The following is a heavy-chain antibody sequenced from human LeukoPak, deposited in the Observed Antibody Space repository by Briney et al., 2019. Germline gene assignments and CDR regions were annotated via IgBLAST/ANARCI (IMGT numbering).Heavy chain of an antibody. J-gene: IGHJ3*02. CDR1: GYTFTSYY. Sequence: ASVKVSCKASGYTFTSYYMHWVRQAPGQGLEWMGIINPSGGSTSYAQKFQGRVTMTRDTSTSTVYMELRSLRSDDTAVYYCARDRIFGVVPDAFDIWGQGTMVTVSS. CDR2: INPSGGST. V-gene: IGHV1-46*01. D-gene: IGHD3-3*02. CDR3: ARDRIFGVVPDAFDI.